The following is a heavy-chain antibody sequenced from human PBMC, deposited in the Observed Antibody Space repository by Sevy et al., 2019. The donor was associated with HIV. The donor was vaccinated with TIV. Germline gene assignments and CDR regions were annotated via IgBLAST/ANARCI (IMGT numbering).Heavy chain of an antibody. D-gene: IGHD3-9*01. CDR1: GFTFSDYD. CDR2: ISYDTTVK. Sequence: GGSLRLSCAASGFTFSDYDMHWVRQAPGKGLEWLARISYDTTVKYYADSLKGRFTISRDNSKNTLYLQMNSLRHEDTAVYHCARDADWSLNYWGQGTLVTVSS. V-gene: IGHV3-30*04. J-gene: IGHJ4*02. CDR3: ARDADWSLNY.